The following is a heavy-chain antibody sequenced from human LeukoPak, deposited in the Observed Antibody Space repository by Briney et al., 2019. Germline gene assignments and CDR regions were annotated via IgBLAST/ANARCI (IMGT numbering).Heavy chain of an antibody. CDR2: ISYSGST. CDR1: GGSISGYY. CDR3: ARGYQNTFDH. J-gene: IGHJ4*02. D-gene: IGHD2-2*01. Sequence: NPSETLSLTCTVSGGSISGYYWSWIWQPPGKGLEWIGYISYSGSTNFNPSLKSRVTISLDTSKNQFSLNLNSVTAADTAVYYCARGYQNTFDHWGQGTLVTVSS. V-gene: IGHV4-59*01.